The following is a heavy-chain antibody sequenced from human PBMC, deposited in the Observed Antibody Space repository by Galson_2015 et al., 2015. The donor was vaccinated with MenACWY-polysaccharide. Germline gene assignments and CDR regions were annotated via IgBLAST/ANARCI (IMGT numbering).Heavy chain of an antibody. CDR2: ISYDGSNK. D-gene: IGHD2-2*01. Sequence: SLRLSCAASGFTFSSYAIHWVRQAPGKGLEWVAVISYDGSNKYYADSLKGRFTISRDNSKNMLYLQMNSLRVEDTAVYYCARAYCDRTTCYGMDVWGQGTTVTVSS. CDR3: ARAYCDRTTCYGMDV. V-gene: IGHV3-30-3*01. CDR1: GFTFSSYA. J-gene: IGHJ6*02.